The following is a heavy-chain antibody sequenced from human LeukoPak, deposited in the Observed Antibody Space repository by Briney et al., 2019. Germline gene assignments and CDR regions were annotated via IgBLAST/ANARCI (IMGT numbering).Heavy chain of an antibody. CDR1: GGSITSYY. Sequence: SETLSLTCTVSGGSITSYYRGWIRQSPGKGLEWIGFMYYSGTTNYNPSLKSRVTISLGMSKNQFSLELSSVTAADTAVYYCARLPMAVTPHVDYWGQGTLVTVSS. CDR2: MYYSGTT. J-gene: IGHJ4*02. D-gene: IGHD2-21*02. CDR3: ARLPMAVTPHVDY. V-gene: IGHV4-59*01.